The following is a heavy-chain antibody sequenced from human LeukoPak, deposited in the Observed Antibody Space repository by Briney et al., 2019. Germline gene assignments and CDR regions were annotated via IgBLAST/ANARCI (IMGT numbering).Heavy chain of an antibody. Sequence: GSLRLSCAASGFTFADYAMRCVRQAPGKELVWVSRINSDGSSTSYADSVKGRFTISRDNAKNTLYLQMNSLRAEDTAVYYCARDHSGSIYPAYWGQGTLVTVSS. CDR1: GFTFADYA. D-gene: IGHD1-26*01. CDR2: INSDGSST. CDR3: ARDHSGSIYPAY. V-gene: IGHV3-74*01. J-gene: IGHJ4*02.